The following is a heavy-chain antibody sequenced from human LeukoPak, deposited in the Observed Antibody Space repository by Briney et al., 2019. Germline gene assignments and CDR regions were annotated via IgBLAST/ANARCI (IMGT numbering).Heavy chain of an antibody. Sequence: SETLSLTCTVSGGSLTIGSYYWTWIRHYPGKGLEWIGYIYPSGITDYNPSLKSRVAMSLAMSQNQFSLKLTSVTAADTAIYYCARGQDAFKTGYWGQGTLVTVSS. CDR2: IYPSGIT. V-gene: IGHV4-31*03. CDR3: ARGQDAFKTGY. CDR1: GGSLTIGSYY. J-gene: IGHJ4*02. D-gene: IGHD5-24*01.